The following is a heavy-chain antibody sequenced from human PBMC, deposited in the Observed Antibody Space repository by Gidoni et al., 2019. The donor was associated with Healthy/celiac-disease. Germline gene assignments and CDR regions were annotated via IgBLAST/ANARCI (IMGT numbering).Heavy chain of an antibody. D-gene: IGHD2-15*01. Sequence: QVQLVESGGGVVQPGRFLRLSGAASGFTFSSYGRQWVRQAPGKGLEWVAVISYDGSNKYYADSVKGRFTISRDNSKNTLYLQMNSLRAEDTAVYYCAKDAPRYCSGGSCYYFDYWGQGTLVTVSS. CDR3: AKDAPRYCSGGSCYYFDY. CDR1: GFTFSSYG. J-gene: IGHJ4*02. V-gene: IGHV3-30*18. CDR2: ISYDGSNK.